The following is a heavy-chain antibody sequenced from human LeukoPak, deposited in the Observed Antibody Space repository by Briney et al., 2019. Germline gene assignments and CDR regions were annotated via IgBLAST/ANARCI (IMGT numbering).Heavy chain of an antibody. V-gene: IGHV3-74*01. CDR3: ARAHCSSASCYEVLDAFDI. CDR2: VKSDGSST. CDR1: GFTFSSYW. Sequence: PGGSLRLSCAASGFTFSSYWMHWVRQAPGKGLVWVSRVKSDGSSTNYADSVKGRFTISRDNAKNTLYLQMNSLRAEDTAVYYCARAHCSSASCYEVLDAFDIWGQGTMVTVSS. D-gene: IGHD2-2*01. J-gene: IGHJ3*02.